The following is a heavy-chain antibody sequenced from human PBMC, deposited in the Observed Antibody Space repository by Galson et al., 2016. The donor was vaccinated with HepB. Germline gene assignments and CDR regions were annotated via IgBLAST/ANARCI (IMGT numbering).Heavy chain of an antibody. Sequence: SLRLSCAASGFTFDDYAMHWVRQAPGKGLEWVSGISWHSETTGYANSVKGRFTISRDNAKNSLYLQMHSLRAEDTAFYYCAKADYDVLAGYSDSWGQGTLVTVSS. CDR1: GFTFDDYA. CDR3: AKADYDVLAGYSDS. D-gene: IGHD3-9*01. V-gene: IGHV3-9*01. CDR2: ISWHSETT. J-gene: IGHJ4*02.